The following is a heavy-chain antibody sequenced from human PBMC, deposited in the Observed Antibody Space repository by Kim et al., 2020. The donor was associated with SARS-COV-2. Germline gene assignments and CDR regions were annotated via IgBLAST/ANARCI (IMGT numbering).Heavy chain of an antibody. CDR3: TTFDYGDGDSRDY. CDR1: GFTFSNAW. J-gene: IGHJ4*02. V-gene: IGHV3-15*01. Sequence: GGSLRLSCAASGFTFSNAWMTWVRQAPGRGLEWVGQIKSEDDGGTADFAAPVKGRFTISRDDLRHMVYLQMNSLKTEDTAVNYCTTFDYGDGDSRDYWGQETLVTVSS. CDR2: IKSEDDGGTA. D-gene: IGHD4-17*01.